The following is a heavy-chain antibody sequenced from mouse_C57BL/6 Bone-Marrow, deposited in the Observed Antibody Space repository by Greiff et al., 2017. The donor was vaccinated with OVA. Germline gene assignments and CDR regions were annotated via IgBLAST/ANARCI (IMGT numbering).Heavy chain of an antibody. V-gene: IGHV1-81*01. CDR3: ARGYYGSSFYWYFDV. CDR1: GYTFTSYG. J-gene: IGHJ1*03. Sequence: VQLQQSGAELARPGASVKLSCKASGYTFTSYGISWVKQRTGQGLEWIGEIYPRSGNTYYNEKFKGKATLTADKSSSTAYMELRSLTAEDSAVYFCARGYYGSSFYWYFDVWGTGTTVTVSS. D-gene: IGHD1-1*01. CDR2: IYPRSGNT.